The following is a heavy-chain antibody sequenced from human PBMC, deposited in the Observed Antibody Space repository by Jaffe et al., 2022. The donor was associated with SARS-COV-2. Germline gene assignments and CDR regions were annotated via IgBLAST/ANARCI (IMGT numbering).Heavy chain of an antibody. CDR3: ARWYYASGSYGLPDGIDI. CDR2: IKQDGNEK. V-gene: IGHV3-7*01. D-gene: IGHD3-10*01. J-gene: IGHJ3*02. Sequence: EVQLVESGGGLVQPGGSLRLSCAGSGFTFGSYWMSWVRQAPGKGLEWVANIKQDGNEKYHVDSVKGRFTISRDNAKNSLYLQMNSLRAEDTAVYFCARWYYASGSYGLPDGIDIWGQGTMVTVSS. CDR1: GFTFGSYW.